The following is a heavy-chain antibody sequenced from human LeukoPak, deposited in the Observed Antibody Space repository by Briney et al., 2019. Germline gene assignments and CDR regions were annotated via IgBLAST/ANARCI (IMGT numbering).Heavy chain of an antibody. J-gene: IGHJ4*02. CDR2: ISYDGSNK. D-gene: IGHD3-22*01. CDR3: APDFPDSSGPKD. V-gene: IGHV3-30-3*01. Sequence: PGGSLRLSCAASGFTFGSYAMHWVRQAPGKGLEWVAVISYDGSNKYYADSVKGRFTISRDNSKNTLYLQMNSLRAEDTAVYYCAPDFPDSSGPKDWGQGTLVTVSS. CDR1: GFTFGSYA.